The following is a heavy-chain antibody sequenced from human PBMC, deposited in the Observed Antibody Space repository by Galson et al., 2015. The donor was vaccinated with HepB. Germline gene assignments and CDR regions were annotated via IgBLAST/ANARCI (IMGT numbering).Heavy chain of an antibody. D-gene: IGHD3-22*01. CDR1: GFTFSNAW. Sequence: SLRLSCAASGFTFSNAWMNWVRQAPGKGLEWVGRIKSKTDGGTTDYAAPVKGRFTISRDDSKNTLYLQMNSLKTEDTAVYYCTTMDYYDSSGYYGDYWGQGTLVTVSS. J-gene: IGHJ4*02. CDR3: TTMDYYDSSGYYGDY. V-gene: IGHV3-15*07. CDR2: IKSKTDGGTT.